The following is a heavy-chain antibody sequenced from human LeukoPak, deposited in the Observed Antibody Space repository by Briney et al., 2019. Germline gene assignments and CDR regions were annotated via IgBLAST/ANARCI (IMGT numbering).Heavy chain of an antibody. CDR1: GGSINNYY. V-gene: IGHV4-59*08. J-gene: IGHJ4*02. D-gene: IGHD3-10*01. CDR2: IYYSGNT. CDR3: ARRRGDYGSGELDF. Sequence: SETLSLTCTVSGGSINNYYWFWIRQPPGKGLEYIGYIYYSGNTNYNPSLKSRVTISLDTSKNQFSLKLSSVTAADTAVYYCARRRGDYGSGELDFWGQGTLVTVSP.